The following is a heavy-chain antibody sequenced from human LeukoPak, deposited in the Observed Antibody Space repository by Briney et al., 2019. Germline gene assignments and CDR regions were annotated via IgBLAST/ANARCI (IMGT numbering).Heavy chain of an antibody. D-gene: IGHD3-10*01. CDR1: GASISSYY. J-gene: IGHJ2*01. CDR2: IYPSGTT. V-gene: IGHV4-4*09. Sequence: SEALSFTCTVSGASISSYYWNWIRQPPGKGLEWIGCIYPSGTTNYNPSLKSRVSVSVDTSKNQFSLKVSSVAAADTAVYYCARLAIRSTWYFDLWGRGTLVTVSS. CDR3: ARLAIRSTWYFDL.